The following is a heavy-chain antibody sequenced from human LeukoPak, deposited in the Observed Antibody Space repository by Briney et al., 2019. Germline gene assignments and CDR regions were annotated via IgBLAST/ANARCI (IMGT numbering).Heavy chain of an antibody. J-gene: IGHJ6*03. CDR2: IIPIFGTA. CDR1: GGTFSSYA. D-gene: IGHD6-13*01. CDR3: ARVRIAAAGRDYYYYMDV. V-gene: IGHV1-69*05. Sequence: ASVKVSCKASGGTFSSYAISWVRQAPGQGLEWMGGIIPIFGTANYAQKFQGRVTITTDESTSTAYMELSSLRSEDTAVYYCARVRIAAAGRDYYYYMDVWGKGTTVTVSS.